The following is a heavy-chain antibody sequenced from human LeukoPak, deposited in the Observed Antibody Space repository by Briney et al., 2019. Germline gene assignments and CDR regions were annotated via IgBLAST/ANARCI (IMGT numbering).Heavy chain of an antibody. CDR3: ARHQTTVVTSGTFDI. V-gene: IGHV4-39*01. D-gene: IGHD4-23*01. CDR1: GGSISSSSYY. CDR2: IYYSGST. Sequence: SETLSLTCTVSGGSISSSSYYWGWIRQLPGKGLEWIGSIYYSGSTYYNPSLKSRVTISVDTSKNQFSLKLSSVTAADTAVYYCARHQTTVVTSGTFDIWGQGTMVTVSS. J-gene: IGHJ3*02.